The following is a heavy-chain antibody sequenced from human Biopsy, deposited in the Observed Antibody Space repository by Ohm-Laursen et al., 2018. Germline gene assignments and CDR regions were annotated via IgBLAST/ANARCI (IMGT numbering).Heavy chain of an antibody. CDR2: NIPILGTG. Sequence: SSVKVSCKAPGGTFSNYGVNWVRQAPGQGLEWLGGNIPILGTGNYAQKFQDRVTVAADTPTSTATMELRSLRSDDTAVYYCATKLTGYFHHWGQGTLVIVSS. CDR3: ATKLTGYFHH. CDR1: GGTFSNYG. D-gene: IGHD3-9*01. J-gene: IGHJ1*01. V-gene: IGHV1-69*06.